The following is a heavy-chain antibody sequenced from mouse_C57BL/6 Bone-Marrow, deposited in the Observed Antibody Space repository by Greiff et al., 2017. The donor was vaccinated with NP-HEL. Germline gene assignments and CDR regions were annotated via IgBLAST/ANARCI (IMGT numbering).Heavy chain of an antibody. J-gene: IGHJ4*01. Sequence: EVQLQQSGPELVKPGASVKIPCKASGYTFTDYNMDWLKQSHGKSLAWIGDINPNNGGTIYNQKFKGKATLTVDKSSSTAYMELRSLTSEDTAVYYCARYDYDRDAAMDYWGQGTSVTVSS. CDR1: GYTFTDYN. CDR2: INPNNGGT. D-gene: IGHD2-4*01. V-gene: IGHV1-18*01. CDR3: ARYDYDRDAAMDY.